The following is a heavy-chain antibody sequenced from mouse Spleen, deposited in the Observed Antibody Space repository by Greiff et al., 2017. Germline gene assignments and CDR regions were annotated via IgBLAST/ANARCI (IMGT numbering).Heavy chain of an antibody. CDR3: ARRDDGYYGAY. D-gene: IGHD2-3*01. CDR1: GYTLTSYW. CDR2: IDPSDSYT. V-gene: IGHV1-50*01. Sequence: QVQLQQPGAELVKPGASVKLSCKASGYTLTSYWMQWVKQRPGQGLEWIGEIDPSDSYTNYNQKFKGKATLTVDTSSSTAYMQLSSLTSEDSAVYYCARRDDGYYGAYWGQGTLVTVSA. J-gene: IGHJ3*01.